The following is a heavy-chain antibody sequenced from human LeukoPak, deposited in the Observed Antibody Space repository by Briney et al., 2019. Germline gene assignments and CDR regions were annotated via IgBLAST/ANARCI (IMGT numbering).Heavy chain of an antibody. D-gene: IGHD1-26*01. J-gene: IGHJ4*02. CDR2: ISGSGGST. CDR3: AKGLVGATNADN. CDR1: GFTFSSYA. V-gene: IGHV3-23*01. Sequence: GGSLRRSCAASGFTFSSYAMSWVPQAPGKGLEWVSAISGSGGSTYYTDSARGRITISRDNFKNTLYLQIKNTHDQGTAPYYCAKGLVGATNADNWGPGAPVTVSS.